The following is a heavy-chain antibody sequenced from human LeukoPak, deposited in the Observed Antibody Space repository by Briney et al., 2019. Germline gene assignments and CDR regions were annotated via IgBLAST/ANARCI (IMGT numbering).Heavy chain of an antibody. CDR1: GFTFSRYA. J-gene: IGHJ4*02. CDR3: ARDLSGGFDY. Sequence: GGSLRLSCVASGFTFSRYAMHWVRQAPGKGLEWVAVISYDGSNKFYADSVKGRFTISRDNSKNTVYLQMNSLRAEDTAVYYCARDLSGGFDYWGQGSLVTVSS. V-gene: IGHV3-30-3*01. CDR2: ISYDGSNK. D-gene: IGHD3-10*01.